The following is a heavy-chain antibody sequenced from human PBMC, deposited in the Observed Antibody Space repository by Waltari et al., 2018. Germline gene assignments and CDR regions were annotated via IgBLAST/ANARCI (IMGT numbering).Heavy chain of an antibody. D-gene: IGHD3-22*01. J-gene: IGHJ4*02. CDR2: IYYSGST. Sequence: QVQLQESGPGLVKPSETLSLTCTVSGCSISSHYWRWIRQPPGKGLEWIGYIYYSGSTNYNPSLKSRVTISVDTSKNQFSLKLSSVTAADTAVYYCARVLYDSSGYGPDYWGQGTLVTVSS. V-gene: IGHV4-59*11. CDR1: GCSISSHY. CDR3: ARVLYDSSGYGPDY.